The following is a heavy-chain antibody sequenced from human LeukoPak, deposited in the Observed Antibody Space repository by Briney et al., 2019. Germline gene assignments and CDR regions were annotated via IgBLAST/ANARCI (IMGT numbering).Heavy chain of an antibody. CDR1: GGSISSYY. CDR3: ARENSGSYREFDY. V-gene: IGHV4-59*12. Sequence: PSETLSLTCTVSGGSISSYYWSWIRQPPGKGLEWIGYIYYSGSTNYNPSLKRRVTMSVDTSKNQFSLKLSSVTAADTAVYYCARENSGSYREFDYWGQGTLVTVSS. D-gene: IGHD1-26*01. J-gene: IGHJ4*02. CDR2: IYYSGST.